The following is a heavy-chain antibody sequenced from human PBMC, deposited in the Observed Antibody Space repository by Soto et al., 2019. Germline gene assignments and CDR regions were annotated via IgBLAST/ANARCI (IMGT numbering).Heavy chain of an antibody. CDR2: IIPIFGTA. V-gene: IGHV1-69*13. D-gene: IGHD1-26*01. Sequence: ASVKVSCKASGGTFSSYAISWVRQAPGQGLEWMGGIIPIFGTANYAQKFQGRVTITADESTSTAYMELSSLRSEDTAVYYCARDMGWELSYYYGMDVWGQGTTVTV. CDR3: ARDMGWELSYYYGMDV. CDR1: GGTFSSYA. J-gene: IGHJ6*02.